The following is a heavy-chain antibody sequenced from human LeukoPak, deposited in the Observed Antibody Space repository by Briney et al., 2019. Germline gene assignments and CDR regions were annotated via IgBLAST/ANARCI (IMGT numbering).Heavy chain of an antibody. CDR1: GGSISSSSYY. V-gene: IGHV4-39*07. D-gene: IGHD2-2*01. Sequence: KPSETLSLTCTVSGGSISSSSYYWGWIRQPPGKGLEWIGSIYYSGSTYYNPSLKSRVTISVDTSKNQFSLKLSSVTAADTAVYYCAFGYCSSTSCYAERYRGQGTLVTVSS. CDR3: AFGYCSSTSCYAERY. J-gene: IGHJ4*02. CDR2: IYYSGST.